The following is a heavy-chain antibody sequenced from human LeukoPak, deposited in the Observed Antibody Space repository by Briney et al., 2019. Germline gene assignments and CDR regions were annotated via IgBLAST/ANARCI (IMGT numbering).Heavy chain of an antibody. D-gene: IGHD2-2*01. V-gene: IGHV3-23*01. CDR3: AKVAREGGCSSTSCYLDY. J-gene: IGHJ4*02. CDR2: ISGSGGST. Sequence: LAGGSLRLSCAASGFTFSSYAMSWVRQAPGKGLEWVSAISGSGGSTYYADSVKGRFTISRDNSKNTLYLQMNSLRAEDTAVYYCAKVAREGGCSSTSCYLDYWGQGTLVTVSS. CDR1: GFTFSSYA.